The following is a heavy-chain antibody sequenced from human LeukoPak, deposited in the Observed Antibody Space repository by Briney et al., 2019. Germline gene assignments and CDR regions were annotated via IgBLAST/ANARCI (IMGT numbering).Heavy chain of an antibody. CDR2: INTDGSGT. D-gene: IGHD4-23*01. CDR1: EFTFSSYW. V-gene: IGHV3-74*01. CDR3: ARANGGNNAFDI. J-gene: IGHJ3*02. Sequence: GGSLRLSCAASEFTFSSYWMHWVRQVPGKGLVWVSRINTDGSGTSNADSVKGRFTISRDNAKNTLYLQMNSLRAEDTAVYYCARANGGNNAFDIWGQGTMVTVSS.